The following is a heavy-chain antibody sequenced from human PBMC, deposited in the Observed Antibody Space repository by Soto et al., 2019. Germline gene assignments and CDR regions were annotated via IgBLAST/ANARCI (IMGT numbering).Heavy chain of an antibody. V-gene: IGHV3-30-3*01. CDR1: GFTFSNYS. D-gene: IGHD5-12*01. CDR3: AREWSVANPGY. Sequence: GGSLRLSCAASGFTFSNYSMHWVRQAPGKGLEWVAVISKDGDKKYYADSVKGRFTISRENSKNTLYLQMNSLRPEDTAVHYCAREWSVANPGYWGQGTKVTVSS. J-gene: IGHJ4*02. CDR2: ISKDGDKK.